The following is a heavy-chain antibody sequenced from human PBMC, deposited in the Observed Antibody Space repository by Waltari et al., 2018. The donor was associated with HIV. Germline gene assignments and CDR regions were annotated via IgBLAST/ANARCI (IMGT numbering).Heavy chain of an antibody. J-gene: IGHJ4*02. CDR3: ARGRRWLQFHGHYYFDY. V-gene: IGHV4-59*01. CDR1: GDSITGNY. Sequence: QVQLQESGTGLVKPSETLSLTCNVSGDSITGNYWNWIRQPPGKEPEWIRYISYSGITNYTPSLKSRVSMSLVSSKSQFSLKLRSVTALDTAVYYCARGRRWLQFHGHYYFDYWGQGILVTVSS. CDR2: ISYSGIT. D-gene: IGHD5-12*01.